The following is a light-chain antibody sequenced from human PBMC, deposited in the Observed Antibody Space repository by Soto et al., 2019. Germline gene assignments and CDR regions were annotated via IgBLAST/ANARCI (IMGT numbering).Light chain of an antibody. J-gene: IGLJ1*01. CDR3: AAWDDSLNGLYV. CDR1: SSNIGGNI. CDR2: SNN. V-gene: IGLV1-44*01. Sequence: QPVLTQPPSASGTPGQRVTISCSGSSSNIGGNIVNWYQQLPGTAPKLLIYSNNQRPSGVPDRFSGSKSGTSASLAISGLQSEDEADYYCAAWDDSLNGLYVFGTGTKVTVL.